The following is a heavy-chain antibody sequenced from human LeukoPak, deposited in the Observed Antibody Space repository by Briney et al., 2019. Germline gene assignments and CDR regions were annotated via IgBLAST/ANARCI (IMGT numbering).Heavy chain of an antibody. D-gene: IGHD3-10*01. J-gene: IGHJ4*02. CDR3: ARGYYYGSGSYSDY. V-gene: IGHV3-48*03. Sequence: GGTLRLSCAASGVTFSSYEMNWVRQAPGKGLEWVSYISSSGSTIYYADSVKGRFTISRDNAKNSLYLQMNSLRAEDTAVYYCARGYYYGSGSYSDYWGQGTLVTVSS. CDR1: GVTFSSYE. CDR2: ISSSGSTI.